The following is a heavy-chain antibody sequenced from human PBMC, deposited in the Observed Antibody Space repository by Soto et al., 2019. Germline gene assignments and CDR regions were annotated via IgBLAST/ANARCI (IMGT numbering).Heavy chain of an antibody. CDR2: ISAYNGNT. CDR1: GYTFTSYG. J-gene: IGHJ5*02. Sequence: ASVKVSCKASGYTFTSYGISWVRQAPGQGLEWMGWISAYNGNTNYAQKLQGRVTMTTDTSTSTAYMELRSLRSDDTAVYYCARDQRGDGGYYNNWFDPWGQGTLVTVSS. D-gene: IGHD3-22*01. CDR3: ARDQRGDGGYYNNWFDP. V-gene: IGHV1-18*01.